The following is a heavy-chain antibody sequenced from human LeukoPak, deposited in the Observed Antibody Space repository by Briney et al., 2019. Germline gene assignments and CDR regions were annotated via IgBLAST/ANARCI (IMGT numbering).Heavy chain of an antibody. CDR2: IYHSGST. J-gene: IGHJ4*02. Sequence: PSETLSLTCVVSGYSISSGYSWGWIRHPPGKGLEWTGTIYHSGSTYYNPSLKSRVTISVDTSKNQFSLKLSSRTAADTAAYYCVRFRAFRPYYFDYWGQGTLVTVSS. V-gene: IGHV4-38-2*01. CDR1: GYSISSGYS. CDR3: VRFRAFRPYYFDY. D-gene: IGHD2/OR15-2a*01.